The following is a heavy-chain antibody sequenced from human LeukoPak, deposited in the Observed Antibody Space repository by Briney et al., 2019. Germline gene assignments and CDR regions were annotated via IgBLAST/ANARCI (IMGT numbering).Heavy chain of an antibody. V-gene: IGHV3-7*04. CDR3: ARNYGSGSYYPRPLDY. J-gene: IGHJ4*02. CDR1: GFTFSSYW. Sequence: GGSLRLSCAASGFTFSSYWMSWVRQAPGKGLEWVANIKQDGSEKYYVDSVKGRFTISRDNAKNSLYLQMNSLRAEDTAVYYCARNYGSGSYYPRPLDYWGQGTRVTVSS. CDR2: IKQDGSEK. D-gene: IGHD3-10*01.